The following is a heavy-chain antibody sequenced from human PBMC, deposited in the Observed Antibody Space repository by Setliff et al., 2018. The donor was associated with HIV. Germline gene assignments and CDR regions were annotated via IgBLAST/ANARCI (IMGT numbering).Heavy chain of an antibody. J-gene: IGHJ1*01. Sequence: ASVKVSCKASGYVFSNYGISWVRQAPGQGLEWMGWISVHNGNTKSAQNIQGRVTMTTDASTTTAYMELRSLRSDDTAIYYCARLPKPDSRDIFYRIEYFHHWGQGTLVTVSS. CDR1: GYVFSNYG. CDR2: ISVHNGNT. CDR3: ARLPKPDSRDIFYRIEYFHH. D-gene: IGHD3-3*02. V-gene: IGHV1-18*01.